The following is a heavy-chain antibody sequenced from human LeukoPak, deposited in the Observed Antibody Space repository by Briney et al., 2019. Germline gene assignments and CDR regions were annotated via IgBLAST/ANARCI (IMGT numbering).Heavy chain of an antibody. CDR3: XXDRCSNGIGCYYYYMEV. J-gene: IGHJ6*03. D-gene: IGHD2-8*01. V-gene: IGHV3-49*04. CDR2: IRSKAYGGTT. CDR1: GFTFGDYA. Sequence: GGSLRLSCTASGFTFGDYAMSWVRQAPGKGLEWVGFIRSKAYGGTTEYAASVKGRFTISRDDSKSIAYLQMNSLKTEDTAVYXXXXDRCSNGIGCYYYYMEVWGKGTTVTISS.